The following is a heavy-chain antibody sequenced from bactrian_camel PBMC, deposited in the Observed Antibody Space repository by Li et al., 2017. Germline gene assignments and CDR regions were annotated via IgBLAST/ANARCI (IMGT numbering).Heavy chain of an antibody. D-gene: IGHD3*01. J-gene: IGHJ7*01. Sequence: VQLVESGGGSVQAGGSLRLSCTASGFTFDGSDMGWYRQAPGNECELVSIISSDGSTHYGDSVKGRFTISQANTKNTVYLQMNSLKPEDTAMYYCGSDPRYYGCNYYDFDYRGKGTQVTVS. V-gene: IGHV3S55*01. CDR2: ISSDGST. CDR1: GFTFDGSD.